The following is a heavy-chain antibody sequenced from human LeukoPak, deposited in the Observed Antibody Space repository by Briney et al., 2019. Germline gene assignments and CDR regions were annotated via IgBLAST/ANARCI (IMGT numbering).Heavy chain of an antibody. CDR1: GFTFSSYS. Sequence: GGSLRLSCAASGFTFSSYSMNWVRQAPGKGLEWVAYIQFDGNKEYYRDSVKGRFTISRDNSKNTLFLQMNSLRPEDSALYYCAKPTPGTAPRPLDSWGRGTLVTVSS. V-gene: IGHV3-30*02. J-gene: IGHJ4*02. CDR2: IQFDGNKE. CDR3: AKPTPGTAPRPLDS. D-gene: IGHD1-26*01.